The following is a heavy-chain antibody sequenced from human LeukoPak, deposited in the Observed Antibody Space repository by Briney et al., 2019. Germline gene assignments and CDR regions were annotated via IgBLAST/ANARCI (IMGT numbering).Heavy chain of an antibody. CDR1: GYTFTSYA. CDR3: ARDQDYYDSSGYCY. CDR2: INAGNGNT. Sequence: ASVKVSCKASGYTFTSYAMHWVRQAPGQRLEWMGWINAGNGNTKYSQKFQGRVTITRDTSASTAYMELSSLSSEDTAVYYCARDQDYYDSSGYCYWGQGTLVTVSS. V-gene: IGHV1-3*01. J-gene: IGHJ4*02. D-gene: IGHD3-22*01.